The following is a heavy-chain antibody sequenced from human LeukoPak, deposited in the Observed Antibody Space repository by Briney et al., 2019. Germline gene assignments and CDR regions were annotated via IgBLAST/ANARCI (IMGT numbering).Heavy chain of an antibody. CDR3: AKGAYYDSSGYRLFDY. CDR1: GFTFSSYG. Sequence: PGGSLRLSCAASGFTFSSYGMHWVRQAPGKGLEWVAFIRYDGSNKYYADSVKGRFTISRDNSKNTLYLQMNSLRAEDTAVYYCAKGAYYDSSGYRLFDYWGQGTLVTVSS. CDR2: IRYDGSNK. V-gene: IGHV3-30*02. J-gene: IGHJ4*02. D-gene: IGHD3-22*01.